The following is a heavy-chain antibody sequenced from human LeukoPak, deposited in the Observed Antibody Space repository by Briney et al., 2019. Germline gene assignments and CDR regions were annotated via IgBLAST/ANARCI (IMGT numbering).Heavy chain of an antibody. CDR2: IWYDGSNK. CDR1: GFTFSSYG. D-gene: IGHD2-2*01. Sequence: GGSLRLSCAASGFTFSSYGMHWVRQAPGKGLEGVAVIWYDGSNKYYADSVKGRFTISRDNSKTTLYLHMNSLRAEDTAVYYCARDCSSASCYEGLDYWGQGTLVTVSS. V-gene: IGHV3-33*01. J-gene: IGHJ4*02. CDR3: ARDCSSASCYEGLDY.